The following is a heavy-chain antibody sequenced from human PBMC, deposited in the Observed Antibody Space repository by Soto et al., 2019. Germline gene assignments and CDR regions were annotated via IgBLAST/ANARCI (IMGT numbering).Heavy chain of an antibody. D-gene: IGHD2-15*01. J-gene: IGHJ4*02. CDR3: ARHRYCRSGSCYSDY. CDR2: INPSGGST. V-gene: IGHV1-46*01. Sequence: ASVKVSCKASGYTFSTYYMHWVRQAPGQGYEWMGIINPSGGSTTYAQKFQGRVTMTRDTSTTTVYMELSSLKSEDTAIYYCARHRYCRSGSCYSDYWGQGTQVTVSS. CDR1: GYTFSTYY.